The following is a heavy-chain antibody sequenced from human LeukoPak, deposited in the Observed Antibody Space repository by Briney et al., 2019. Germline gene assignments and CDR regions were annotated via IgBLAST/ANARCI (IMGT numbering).Heavy chain of an antibody. CDR2: IIPIFGTA. D-gene: IGHD6-19*01. CDR1: GGTFSSYA. Sequence: ASVKVSCKASGGTFSSYAISWVRQAPGQGLEWMGGIIPIFGTANYAQKFQGRVTITADESTSTAYMELGSLRSEDTAVYYCARGEAVAGPPDYWGQGTLVTVSS. CDR3: ARGEAVAGPPDY. V-gene: IGHV1-69*13. J-gene: IGHJ4*02.